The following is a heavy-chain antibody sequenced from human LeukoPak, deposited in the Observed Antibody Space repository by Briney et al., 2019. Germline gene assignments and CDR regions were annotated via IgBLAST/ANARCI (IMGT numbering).Heavy chain of an antibody. V-gene: IGHV1-3*03. D-gene: IGHD3-3*01. J-gene: IGHJ4*02. CDR3: ARQGRSLEWFWNFDY. CDR1: GYTFTSYA. Sequence: ASVKVSCKASGYTFTSYAMHWVRQAPGQRLEWMGWINAGNGNTKYSQEFQGRVTITRDTSASTTYMELSSLRSEDMAVYYCARQGRSLEWFWNFDYWGQGTLVTVSS. CDR2: INAGNGNT.